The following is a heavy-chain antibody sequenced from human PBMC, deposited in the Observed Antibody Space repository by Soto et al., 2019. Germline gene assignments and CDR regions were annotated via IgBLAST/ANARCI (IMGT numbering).Heavy chain of an antibody. Sequence: PWGSLRLSCAASGFTFGSYWIIWCRQSPFKWLEWVANIKQDGSEKYYVDSVKGRFTISRDNAKNSLYLQMNSLRAEDTAVYYCAREAGYSSGRAGSAFDIWGQGAMVTVSS. V-gene: IGHV3-7*01. CDR1: GFTFGSYW. CDR3: AREAGYSSGRAGSAFDI. J-gene: IGHJ3*02. CDR2: IKQDGSEK. D-gene: IGHD6-19*01.